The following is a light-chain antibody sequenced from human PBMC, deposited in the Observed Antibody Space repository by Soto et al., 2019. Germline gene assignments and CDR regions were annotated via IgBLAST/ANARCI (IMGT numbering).Light chain of an antibody. V-gene: IGLV2-14*01. CDR3: SSYSSSSALDVI. J-gene: IGLJ2*01. CDR2: EVT. Sequence: QSALAQPASVSGSPGQSITISCAGTNRDVGGYNYVSWYQLYPGKAPKLIIYEVTYRPSGVSNRFSGSKSGNTASLTISGLQAEDEADYYCSSYSSSSALDVIFGGGTKLTVL. CDR1: NRDVGGYNY.